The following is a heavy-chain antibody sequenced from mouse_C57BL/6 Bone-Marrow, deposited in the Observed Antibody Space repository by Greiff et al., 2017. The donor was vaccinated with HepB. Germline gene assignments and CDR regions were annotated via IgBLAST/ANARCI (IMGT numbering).Heavy chain of an antibody. CDR2: IDPETGGT. J-gene: IGHJ2*01. Sequence: QVQLKESGAELVRPGASVTLSCKASGYTFTDYEMHWVKQTPVHGLEWIGAIDPETGGTAYNQKFKGKAILTADKSSSTAYMELRSLTSEDSAVYYCTRFPLGDYWGQGTTLTVSS. D-gene: IGHD3-3*01. CDR1: GYTFTDYE. CDR3: TRFPLGDY. V-gene: IGHV1-15*01.